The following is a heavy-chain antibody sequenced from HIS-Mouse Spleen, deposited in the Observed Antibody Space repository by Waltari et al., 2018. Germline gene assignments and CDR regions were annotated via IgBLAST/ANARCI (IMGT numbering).Heavy chain of an antibody. D-gene: IGHD6-13*01. CDR3: ARIAAAGTFDY. Sequence: EVQLVESGGGLVKPGGSLRLSCAASGFTFSSYSMNWVRQAPGKGLGCVSSISSTSSYIYYADSVKGRFTISRDNAKNSLYLQMNSLRAEDTAVYYCARIAAAGTFDYWGQGTLVTVSS. CDR1: GFTFSSYS. V-gene: IGHV3-21*01. CDR2: ISSTSSYI. J-gene: IGHJ4*02.